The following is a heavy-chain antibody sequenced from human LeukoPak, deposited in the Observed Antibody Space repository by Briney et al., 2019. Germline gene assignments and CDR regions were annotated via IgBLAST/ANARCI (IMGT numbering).Heavy chain of an antibody. D-gene: IGHD2-2*01. Sequence: GGSLRLSCAASGFTFSSHWMHWVRQAPGKGLVWVSRINTDGSSESYADSVKGRFTISRDNSKNTLYLQMNSLRAEDTAVYYCAKVRSTSCYAALDYWGQGTLVIVSS. CDR1: GFTFSSHW. CDR2: INTDGSSE. CDR3: AKVRSTSCYAALDY. J-gene: IGHJ4*02. V-gene: IGHV3-74*01.